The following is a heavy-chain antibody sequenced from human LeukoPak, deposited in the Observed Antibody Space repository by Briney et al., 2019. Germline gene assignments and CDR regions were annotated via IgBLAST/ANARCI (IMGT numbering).Heavy chain of an antibody. CDR1: GFTFSSYG. D-gene: IGHD3-22*01. CDR2: ISYDGSNK. Sequence: GRSLRLSCAASGFTFSSYGMHWVRQAPGKGLEWVAVISYDGSNKYYADSVKGRFTISRDNSKNTLYLQMNSLRAEDTAVYYCAKDLRDYYDSSGWVYWGQGTLVTVSS. CDR3: AKDLRDYYDSSGWVY. J-gene: IGHJ4*02. V-gene: IGHV3-30*18.